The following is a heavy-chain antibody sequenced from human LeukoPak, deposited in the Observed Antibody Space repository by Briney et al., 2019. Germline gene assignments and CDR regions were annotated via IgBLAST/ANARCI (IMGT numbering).Heavy chain of an antibody. J-gene: IGHJ4*02. CDR3: ARDLSRYYNDY. CDR2: ISIGGRTQ. CDR1: GFTFSSYE. V-gene: IGHV3-48*03. Sequence: PGGSLRLSCAASGFTFSSYEMNWVRQAPGKGLEWVSYISIGGRTQYCADSVKGRFTISRDNAKNSLYLQMNSLRAEDTAVYYCARDLSRYYNDYCGQGTLVTVSS.